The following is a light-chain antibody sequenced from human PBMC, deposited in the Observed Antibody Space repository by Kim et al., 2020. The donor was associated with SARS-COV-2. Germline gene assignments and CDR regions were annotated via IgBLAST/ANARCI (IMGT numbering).Light chain of an antibody. J-gene: IGLJ2*01. V-gene: IGLV3-1*01. CDR3: QAWDSSAVV. CDR1: KLGDRY. Sequence: VSPGQTASITCSGDKLGDRYACWYQQKPGQSPVLVIYQDSKRPSGIPERFSGSNSGNTATLTISGTQAMDEADYYCQAWDSSAVVFGGGTQLTVL. CDR2: QDS.